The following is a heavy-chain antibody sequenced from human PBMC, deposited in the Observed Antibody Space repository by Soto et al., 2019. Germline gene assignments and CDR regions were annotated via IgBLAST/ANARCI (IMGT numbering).Heavy chain of an antibody. CDR3: ARDQKGGSSSWYYFDY. J-gene: IGHJ4*02. V-gene: IGHV1-2*04. D-gene: IGHD6-13*01. Sequence: ASVKVSCKASGYTFTGYYMHWVRQAPGQGLEWMGWINPNSGGTNYAQKLQGWVTMTRDTSISTAYMELSRLRSDDTAVYYCARDQKGGSSSWYYFDYWGQGTLVTVSS. CDR1: GYTFTGYY. CDR2: INPNSGGT.